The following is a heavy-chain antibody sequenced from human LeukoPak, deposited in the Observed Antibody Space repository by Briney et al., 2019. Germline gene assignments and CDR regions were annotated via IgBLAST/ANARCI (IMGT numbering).Heavy chain of an antibody. CDR1: GGTFSSYA. D-gene: IGHD2-15*01. CDR2: IIPILGIA. CDR3: ARDLGVVVAATTYYYGMDV. Sequence: ASVKVSCKAPGGTFSSYAISWVRQAPGQGLEWMGRIIPILGIANYAQKFQGRVTITADKSTSTAYMELSSLRSEDTAVYYCARDLGVVVAATTYYYGMDVWGQGTTVTVSS. J-gene: IGHJ6*02. V-gene: IGHV1-69*04.